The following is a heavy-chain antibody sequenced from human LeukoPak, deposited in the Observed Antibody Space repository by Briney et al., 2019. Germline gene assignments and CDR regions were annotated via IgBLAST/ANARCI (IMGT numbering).Heavy chain of an antibody. CDR2: MNPNSGNT. J-gene: IGHJ4*02. CDR3: ARGSAWGSSWPQGY. D-gene: IGHD6-13*01. Sequence: ASVKVSCKASGYTFTSYGISWVRQAPGQGLEWMGWMNPNSGNTGYAQKFQGRVTMTRNTSISTAYMELSSLRSEDTAVYYCARGSAWGSSWPQGYWGQGTLVTVSS. V-gene: IGHV1-8*02. CDR1: GYTFTSYG.